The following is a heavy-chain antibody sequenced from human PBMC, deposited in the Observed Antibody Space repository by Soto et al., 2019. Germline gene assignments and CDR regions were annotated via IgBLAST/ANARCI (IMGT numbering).Heavy chain of an antibody. V-gene: IGHV4-30-4*02. J-gene: IGHJ6*01. Sequence: SETLSLTCTVSGDSIGSGNKYWSWIRQAPGKGLEWIGYIFSSGTTYYNPSLKSRLTMSLNTSQNHFSLKVNSVTAAATAVYFCPRVPPPFHFYYVMDVWGQGTTVTVSS. CDR3: PRVPPPFHFYYVMDV. D-gene: IGHD3-16*01. CDR1: GDSIGSGNKY. CDR2: IFSSGTT.